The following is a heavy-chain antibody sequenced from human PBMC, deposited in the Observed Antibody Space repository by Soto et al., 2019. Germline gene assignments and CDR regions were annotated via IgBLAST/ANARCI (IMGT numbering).Heavy chain of an antibody. V-gene: IGHV1-69*01. Sequence: QVQLVQSGAEVKKPGSSVKVSCKASGGTFSSYAISWVRQAPGQGLEWMGGIIPIFGTANYAQKFQGRVTITADESTSTAYMELSGLRSEDTAVYYCARSGGSGSYFGSWFDPWGQGTLVTVSS. D-gene: IGHD3-10*01. CDR1: GGTFSSYA. CDR2: IIPIFGTA. CDR3: ARSGGSGSYFGSWFDP. J-gene: IGHJ5*02.